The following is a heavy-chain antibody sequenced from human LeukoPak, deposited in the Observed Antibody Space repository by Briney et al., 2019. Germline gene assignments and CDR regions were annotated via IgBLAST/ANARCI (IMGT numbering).Heavy chain of an antibody. V-gene: IGHV3-15*01. CDR2: IKGKTDGGTT. J-gene: IGHJ4*02. CDR3: AKFRVPYSSSWYGDLAHAHFDY. Sequence: GGSLRLSCAASGFTFSNAWMSWVRQAPGKGLEWVGRIKGKTDGGTTDYAAPVKGRFTISRDDSKNTLYLQMNSLRAEDTAVYYCAKFRVPYSSSWYGDLAHAHFDYWGQGTLVTVSS. D-gene: IGHD6-13*01. CDR1: GFTFSNAW.